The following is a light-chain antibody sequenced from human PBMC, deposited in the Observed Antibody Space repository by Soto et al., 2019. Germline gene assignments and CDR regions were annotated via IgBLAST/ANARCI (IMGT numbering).Light chain of an antibody. CDR3: SSYTSSSHV. V-gene: IGLV2-14*03. CDR1: NSDIGGYNH. CDR2: DVS. J-gene: IGLJ1*01. Sequence: QSALTQPASVSGSPGQSITISCTGTNSDIGGYNHVSWYQHHPGKAPKLMIYDVSNRPSGVSNRFSGSKSGNTASLTISGLQAEDEADYYCSSYTSSSHVFGTGTKLTVL.